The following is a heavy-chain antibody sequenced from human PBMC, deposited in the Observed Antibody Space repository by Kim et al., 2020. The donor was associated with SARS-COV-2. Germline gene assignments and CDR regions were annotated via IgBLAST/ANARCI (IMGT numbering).Heavy chain of an antibody. V-gene: IGHV3-30-3*01. Sequence: GGSLRLSCAASGFTFSSYAMHWVRQAPGKGLEWVAVISYDGSNKYYADSVKGRFTISRDNSKNTLYLQMNSLRAEDTAVYYCARGTMHRGSYYAEFDYWGQGTLVTVSS. CDR3: ARGTMHRGSYYAEFDY. CDR1: GFTFSSYA. D-gene: IGHD1-26*01. CDR2: ISYDGSNK. J-gene: IGHJ4*02.